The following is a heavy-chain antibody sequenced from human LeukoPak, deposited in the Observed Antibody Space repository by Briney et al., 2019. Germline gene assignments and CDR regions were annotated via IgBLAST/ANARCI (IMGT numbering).Heavy chain of an antibody. J-gene: IGHJ4*02. D-gene: IGHD5-12*01. CDR3: AKAHSGYDLIDY. V-gene: IGHV3-30*18. CDR1: EFTFDDYA. Sequence: GGSLRLSCAASEFTFDDYAMHWVRQAPGKGLEWVAVISYDGSNKYYADSVKGRFTISRDNSKNTLYLQMNSLRAEDTAVYYCAKAHSGYDLIDYWGQGTLVTVSS. CDR2: ISYDGSNK.